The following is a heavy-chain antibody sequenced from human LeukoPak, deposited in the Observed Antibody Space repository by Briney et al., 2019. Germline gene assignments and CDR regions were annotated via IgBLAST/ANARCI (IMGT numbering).Heavy chain of an antibody. D-gene: IGHD1-1*01. CDR3: ARRAWNWNGHTYDYYYLDV. J-gene: IGHJ6*03. CDR2: ISSSSSYI. V-gene: IGHV3-21*01. Sequence: GGSLRLSCAASGFTFSSYSMNWVRQAPGKGLEWVSSISSSSSYIYYADSVKGRFTISRDNAKNSLYLQMNSLRAEDTAVYYCARRAWNWNGHTYDYYYLDVWGKGTTVTVSS. CDR1: GFTFSSYS.